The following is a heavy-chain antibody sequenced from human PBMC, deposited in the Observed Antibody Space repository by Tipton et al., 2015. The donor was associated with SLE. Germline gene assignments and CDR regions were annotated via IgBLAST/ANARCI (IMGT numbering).Heavy chain of an antibody. CDR2: IKQDGSEK. J-gene: IGHJ6*03. Sequence: GSLRLSCAASGFTFSSYSMNWVRQAPGKELEWVANIKQDGSEKYYVDSVKGRFTISRDNAKNSLYLQMNSLRAEDTAVYSCARVSSSGSPHYYYYYMDVWGKGTTVTVSS. V-gene: IGHV3-7*03. CDR1: GFTFSSYS. CDR3: ARVSSSGSPHYYYYYMDV. D-gene: IGHD6-19*01.